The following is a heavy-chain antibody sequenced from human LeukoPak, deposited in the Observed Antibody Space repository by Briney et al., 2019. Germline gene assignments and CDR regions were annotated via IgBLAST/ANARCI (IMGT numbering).Heavy chain of an antibody. J-gene: IGHJ5*02. CDR3: ARGGEGLWFGELSRWFDP. CDR1: GGSISSSSYY. CDR2: IYHSGST. D-gene: IGHD3-10*01. Sequence: SETLSLTCTVSGGSISSSSYYWGWIRQPPGKGLEWIGEIYHSGSTNYNPSLKSRVTISVDKSKNQFSLKLSSVTAADTAVYYCARGGEGLWFGELSRWFDPRGQGTLVTVSS. V-gene: IGHV4-39*07.